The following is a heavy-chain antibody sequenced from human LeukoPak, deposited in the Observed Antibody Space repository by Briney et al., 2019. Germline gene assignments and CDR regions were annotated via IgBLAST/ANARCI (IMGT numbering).Heavy chain of an antibody. V-gene: IGHV3-48*03. D-gene: IGHD3-10*01. Sequence: PGGSLRLSCAASGFTFSGYEMNWVRQAPGKGLEWVSYISSSGYTKHYADSVKGRFTISRDNTRNSLYLQMSSLRAEDTAVYYCARSSHFDYWGQGTLVAVSS. CDR2: ISSSGYTK. CDR3: ARSSHFDY. J-gene: IGHJ4*02. CDR1: GFTFSGYE.